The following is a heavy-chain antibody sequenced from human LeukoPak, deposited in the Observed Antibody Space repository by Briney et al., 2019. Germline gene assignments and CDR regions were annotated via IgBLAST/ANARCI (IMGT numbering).Heavy chain of an antibody. CDR3: ARGSYDILTGYRFADY. Sequence: SETLSLTCTVSGGSISSYYWSWIRQPPGKGLEWIGYIYYSGSTNYNPSLKSRVTISVDTSKNQFSLKLSSVTAADTAVYYCARGSYDILTGYRFADYWGQGTLVTVSS. CDR1: GGSISSYY. CDR2: IYYSGST. D-gene: IGHD3-9*01. J-gene: IGHJ4*02. V-gene: IGHV4-59*01.